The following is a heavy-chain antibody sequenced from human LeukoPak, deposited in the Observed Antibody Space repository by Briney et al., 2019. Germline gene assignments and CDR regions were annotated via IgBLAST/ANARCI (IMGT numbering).Heavy chain of an antibody. CDR1: GFTFSSYW. D-gene: IGHD5/OR15-5a*01. J-gene: IGHJ4*02. CDR3: ARDVSLPDY. V-gene: IGHV3-74*01. Sequence: SGGSLRLSCAASGFTFSSYWMHWVRQAPGKGLVWVSRIDTDEGSTSYADSVKGRFTISRDNAKNTLYLQMNSLKAEDTAVYYCARDVSLPDYWGQGTLVTVSS. CDR2: IDTDEGST.